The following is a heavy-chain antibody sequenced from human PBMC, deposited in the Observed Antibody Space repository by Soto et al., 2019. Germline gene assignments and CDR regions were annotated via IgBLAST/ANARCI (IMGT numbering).Heavy chain of an antibody. V-gene: IGHV2-5*02. CDR2: TYWDDDK. D-gene: IGHD4-17*01. J-gene: IGHJ4*02. CDR1: GFSLSTSGVG. CDR3: AHRQRTVYFDY. Sequence: QITLKESGPTLVKPTQTLTLTCTFSGFSLSTSGVGVGWIRQPPGKALEWLALTYWDDDKRYSPSLKSRLTITNDTSKSQVVLTMTNMDPVDTATYYCAHRQRTVYFDYWGQGTLVTVSS.